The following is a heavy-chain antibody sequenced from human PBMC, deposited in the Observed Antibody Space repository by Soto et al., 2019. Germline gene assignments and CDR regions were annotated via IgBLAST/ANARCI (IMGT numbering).Heavy chain of an antibody. CDR2: IYYSGST. V-gene: IGHV4-31*03. CDR3: TAVRIIALDGSSRVYHDRIDV. J-gene: IGHJ4*02. CDR1: GDSISSGSYY. Sequence: PSETLSLTCTVSGDSISSGSYYWGWIRQHPGKGLEWIGCIYYSGSTYYNPSLKSRVTISVDTSKNQFSLKLSSVTAADTAVYYGTAVRIIALDGSSRVYHDRIDVWGQGTLVTVSS. D-gene: IGHD2-8*01.